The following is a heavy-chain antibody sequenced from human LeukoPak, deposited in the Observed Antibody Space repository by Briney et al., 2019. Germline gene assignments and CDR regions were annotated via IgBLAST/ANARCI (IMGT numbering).Heavy chain of an antibody. J-gene: IGHJ6*02. Sequence: SVKVSCKASGGTFSSYAIGWVRQAPGQGLEWTGGIIPIFGTANYAQKFQGRVTITADESTSTAYMELSSLRSEDTAVYYCARGPPGDNYGMDVWGQGTTVTVSS. CDR1: GGTFSSYA. D-gene: IGHD3-10*01. CDR3: ARGPPGDNYGMDV. CDR2: IIPIFGTA. V-gene: IGHV1-69*13.